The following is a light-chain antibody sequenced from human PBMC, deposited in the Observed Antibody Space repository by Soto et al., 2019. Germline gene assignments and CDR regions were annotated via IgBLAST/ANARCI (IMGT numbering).Light chain of an antibody. CDR2: EVS. V-gene: IGLV2-23*02. CDR3: CSYAGSSTYV. J-gene: IGLJ1*01. CDR1: SGDVGSYNL. Sequence: SVVTQPASLSGAPGQAITISCTGTSGDVGSYNLVSWYQQHPGKAPKLMIYEVSKRPSGVSNRFSGSKSGNTASLTISGLQAEDEADYYCCSYAGSSTYVFGTGTKVTVL.